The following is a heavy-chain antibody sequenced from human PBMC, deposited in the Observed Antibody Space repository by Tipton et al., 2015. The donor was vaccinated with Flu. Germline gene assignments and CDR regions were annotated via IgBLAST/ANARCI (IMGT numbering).Heavy chain of an antibody. CDR2: IRHDESDK. CDR3: AKDGWDTSGWYPFDY. Sequence: SLRLSCAASGFTFSGYGMHWVRQAPGKGLEWVAFIRHDESDKYYADSVKGRFTISRDNSKNALYLAISSLRTEDTAVYYCAKDGWDTSGWYPFDYWGQGTLVTVSS. V-gene: IGHV3-30*02. CDR1: GFTFSGYG. D-gene: IGHD6-19*01. J-gene: IGHJ4*02.